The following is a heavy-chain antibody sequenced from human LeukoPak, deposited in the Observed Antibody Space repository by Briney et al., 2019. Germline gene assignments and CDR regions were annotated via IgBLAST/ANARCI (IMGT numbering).Heavy chain of an antibody. CDR1: GYTFTSYG. Sequence: ASVKVSSKASGYTFTSYGIIWVRQAPGQGREWMGWVSAYNGNTNYAQKLQGRVTMTTDTSTSTAYMELRSLRSDDTAVYYCARGLKNTAMVTSFDYWGQGTLVTVSS. D-gene: IGHD5-18*01. CDR3: ARGLKNTAMVTSFDY. J-gene: IGHJ4*02. V-gene: IGHV1-18*01. CDR2: VSAYNGNT.